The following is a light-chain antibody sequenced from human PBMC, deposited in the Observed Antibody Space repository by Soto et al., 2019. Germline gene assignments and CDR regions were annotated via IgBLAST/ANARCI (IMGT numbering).Light chain of an antibody. J-gene: IGLJ2*01. V-gene: IGLV1-40*01. Sequence: QSVLTQPPSVSGAPGQRVTISCTGSSSNIGAGYDVHWYQQLPGTAPKLLIYGNSNRPSGVPDRFSGSKSGTSASLAITGLQAEDEADYYCQSYESSVRVSVFGGGTKLTVL. CDR2: GNS. CDR3: QSYESSVRVSV. CDR1: SSNIGAGYD.